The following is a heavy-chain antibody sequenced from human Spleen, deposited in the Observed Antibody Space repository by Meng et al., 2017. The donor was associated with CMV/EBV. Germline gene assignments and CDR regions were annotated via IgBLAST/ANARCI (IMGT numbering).Heavy chain of an antibody. CDR1: GGSVSSGSYY. CDR2: IYYSGNT. Sequence: SETLSLTCTVSGGSVSSGSYYWSWIRQPPGKGLEYIGYIYYSGNTNYNPSLKSRVTMSVDTSKNQFSLKLSSVTAADTAVYYCARDVLRNTPRMDVWGQGTTVTVSS. D-gene: IGHD2/OR15-2a*01. CDR3: ARDVLRNTPRMDV. J-gene: IGHJ6*02. V-gene: IGHV4-61*01.